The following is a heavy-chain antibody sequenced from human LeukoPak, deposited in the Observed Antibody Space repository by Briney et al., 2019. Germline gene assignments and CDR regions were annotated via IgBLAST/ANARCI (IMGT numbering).Heavy chain of an antibody. CDR2: IYYSGST. D-gene: IGHD2-2*01. V-gene: IGHV4-59*01. CDR1: GGSISSYY. Sequence: SETLSLTCTVSGGSISSYYWSWIRQPPGEGLEWIGYIYYSGSTNYNPSLKSRVTISVDTSKNQFSLKLSSVTAADTAVYYCARLGCSGTSCLAYPRYYFYYMDVWGKGTTVTVSS. J-gene: IGHJ6*03. CDR3: ARLGCSGTSCLAYPRYYFYYMDV.